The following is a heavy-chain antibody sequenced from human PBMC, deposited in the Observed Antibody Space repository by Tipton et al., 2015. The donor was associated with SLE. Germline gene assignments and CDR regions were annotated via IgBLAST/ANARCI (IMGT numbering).Heavy chain of an antibody. CDR2: IYHSGST. CDR3: ARYPESNYHWFGP. J-gene: IGHJ5*02. V-gene: IGHV4-4*02. D-gene: IGHD4-11*01. Sequence: TLSLTCAVSGGSIRSSNWWSWVRQPPGKGLEWIGEIYHSGSTNYNPSLKSRVTISVDTSKNQFSLKLSSVAAADTAVYYCARYPESNYHWFGPWGQGALVTVSS. CDR1: GGSIRSSNW.